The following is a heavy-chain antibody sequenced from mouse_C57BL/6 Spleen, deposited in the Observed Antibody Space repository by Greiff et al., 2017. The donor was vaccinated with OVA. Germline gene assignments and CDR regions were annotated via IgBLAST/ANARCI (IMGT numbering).Heavy chain of an antibody. Sequence: VQLKESGPGLVAPSQSLSITCTVSGFSLTSYAISWVRQPPGKGLEWLGVIWTGGGTNYNYALKSRLSISKDNTKIQVFLKMNSLQTDDTASYYCARKRDDSAGCAYWGQGTLVTVSA. V-gene: IGHV2-9-1*01. CDR2: IWTGGGT. D-gene: IGHD2-4*01. CDR3: ARKRDDSAGCAY. CDR1: GFSLTSYA. J-gene: IGHJ3*01.